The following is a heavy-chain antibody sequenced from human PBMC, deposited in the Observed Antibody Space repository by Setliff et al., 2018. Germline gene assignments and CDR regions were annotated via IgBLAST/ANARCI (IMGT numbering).Heavy chain of an antibody. CDR3: ARVVVVTAIPFYYSYGMDV. J-gene: IGHJ6*02. Sequence: SVKVSCKTSGGTFNTYGLSWVRQAPGQGLEWMGGIIPIIGEPNYAQKFQGRVTITTDESTSTAYMELSSLRSEDTAVYYCARVVVVTAIPFYYSYGMDVWGQGTTVTVSS. D-gene: IGHD2-21*02. CDR2: IIPIIGEP. CDR1: GGTFNTYG. V-gene: IGHV1-69*05.